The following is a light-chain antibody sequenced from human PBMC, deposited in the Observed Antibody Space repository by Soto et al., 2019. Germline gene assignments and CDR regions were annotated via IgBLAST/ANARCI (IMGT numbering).Light chain of an antibody. CDR2: VNS. V-gene: IGLV1-40*01. J-gene: IGLJ2*01. CDR1: SYNIGAGYD. CDR3: QSYDSSLSVV. Sequence: QSVLTQPPSVSGAPGQRVTISCTGSSYNIGAGYDVHWYQQLPGTAPKLLIYVNSNRPSGVPDRFSGSKSGTSASLAITGLQAEDEADYYCQSYDSSLSVVFGGGTQLTVL.